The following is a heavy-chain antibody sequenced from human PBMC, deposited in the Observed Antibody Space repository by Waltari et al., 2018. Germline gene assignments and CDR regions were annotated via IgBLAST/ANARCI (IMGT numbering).Heavy chain of an antibody. Sequence: EVQLVEPGGVVVQPGGSLRLSCAASGITLDEYASHWARQAPGKGLEWVSLISWDGGSTYYADSVKGRFTISRDNSKNSLYLQMNSLRAEDTALYYCAKAAAAGSGWFDPWGQGTLVTVSS. CDR3: AKAAAAGSGWFDP. CDR1: GITLDEYA. D-gene: IGHD6-13*01. V-gene: IGHV3-43D*04. J-gene: IGHJ5*02. CDR2: ISWDGGST.